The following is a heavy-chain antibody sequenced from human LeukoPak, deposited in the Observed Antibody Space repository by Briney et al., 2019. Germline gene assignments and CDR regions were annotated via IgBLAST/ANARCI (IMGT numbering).Heavy chain of an antibody. V-gene: IGHV3-30-3*01. J-gene: IGHJ4*02. CDR3: ARDWGVLRYFDWLSYFDN. CDR2: ISYDGSNK. Sequence: GGSLRLSCAASGFTFSSYAMHWGRQAPGKGLEWVAVISYDGSNKYYADSVKGRFTISRDNSKNTLYLQMNSLRAEDTAVYYCARDWGVLRYFDWLSYFDNWGQGTLVTVSS. CDR1: GFTFSSYA. D-gene: IGHD3-9*01.